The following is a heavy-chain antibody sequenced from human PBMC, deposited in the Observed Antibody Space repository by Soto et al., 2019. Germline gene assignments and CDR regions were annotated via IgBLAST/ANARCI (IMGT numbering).Heavy chain of an antibody. V-gene: IGHV3-21*01. D-gene: IGHD2-21*01. J-gene: IGHJ5*02. CDR2: ITTSSAYL. Sequence: EVQLVESGGGLVKPGGSLRLSCAASGFTFNTYDMNWVRQAPGKGLEWVSSITTSSAYLYYADSLKGRITISRDNAKNSLFLQMNSLRAEDTAVYYCVRSGTARLLRHSWFDTWGQGTLVNVSS. CDR1: GFTFNTYD. CDR3: VRSGTARLLRHSWFDT.